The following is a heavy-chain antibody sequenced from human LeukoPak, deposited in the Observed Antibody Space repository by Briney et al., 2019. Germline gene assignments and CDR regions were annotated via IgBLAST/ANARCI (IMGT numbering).Heavy chain of an antibody. CDR1: GGSISSSSYY. Sequence: PSETLSLTCTVSGGSISSSSYYWGWIRQPPGEGLEWIGSIYYSGSTYYNPSLKSRVTISVDTSKNQFSLKLSSVTAADTAVYYCARNHVGAFDIWGQGTMVTVSS. D-gene: IGHD1-14*01. CDR2: IYYSGST. CDR3: ARNHVGAFDI. V-gene: IGHV4-39*01. J-gene: IGHJ3*02.